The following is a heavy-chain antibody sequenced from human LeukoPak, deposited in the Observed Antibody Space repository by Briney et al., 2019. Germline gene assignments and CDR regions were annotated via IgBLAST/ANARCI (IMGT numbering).Heavy chain of an antibody. CDR3: ARDLYYYDSSGYYQGAYFDS. D-gene: IGHD3-22*01. J-gene: IGHJ4*02. Sequence: SETLSLTCTVSGGSISSSSYYWGWIRQPPGKGLEWIGSIYYSGSTYYNPSLKSRVTISVDTSKNQFSLKLSSVTAADTAVYYCARDLYYYDSSGYYQGAYFDSWGQGTLVTVSS. V-gene: IGHV4-39*07. CDR1: GGSISSSSYY. CDR2: IYYSGST.